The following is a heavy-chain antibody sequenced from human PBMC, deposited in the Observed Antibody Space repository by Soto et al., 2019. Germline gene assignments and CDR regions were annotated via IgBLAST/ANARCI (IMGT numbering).Heavy chain of an antibody. V-gene: IGHV3-74*01. CDR2: INADGTTT. CDR3: ATVATHSYNCVDP. CDR1: GFTFSTYG. J-gene: IGHJ5*02. D-gene: IGHD3-3*02. Sequence: EVHLVESGGGLVQPGGSLRLSCAASGFTFSTYGMHWVRQAPGKGLVWVSRINADGTTTTYADSVKGRFTISRDNAKNTLYLKMNSLRAEDTAVYFCATVATHSYNCVDPWGQGTLVTISS.